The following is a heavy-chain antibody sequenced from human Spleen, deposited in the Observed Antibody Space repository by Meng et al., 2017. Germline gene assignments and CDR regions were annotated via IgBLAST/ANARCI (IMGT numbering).Heavy chain of an antibody. V-gene: IGHV3-21*01. D-gene: IGHD3-10*01. J-gene: IGHJ4*02. CDR2: ISSSSSYI. CDR3: ARGLRGLLWFGELLGFDY. CDR1: GFTFSSYS. Sequence: GESLKISCAASGFTFSSYSMNWVRQAPGKGLEWVSSISSSSSYIYYADSVKGRFTISRDNAKNSLYLQMNSLRAEDTAVYYCARGLRGLLWFGELLGFDYWGQGTLVTVSS.